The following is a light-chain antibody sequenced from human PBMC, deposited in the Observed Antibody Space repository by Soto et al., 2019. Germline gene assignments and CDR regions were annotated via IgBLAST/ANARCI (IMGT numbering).Light chain of an antibody. CDR2: GTS. Sequence: EIVLTQSPGTLSLSPGERATLSCRASQTVSSSYLAGYQQKPGQAPRLLIYGTSSRATGIPDRFSGSGSGTDFTLTISRLEPEDFAVYYCQQYHSSLWTFGQGTKVE. CDR3: QQYHSSLWT. CDR1: QTVSSSY. J-gene: IGKJ1*01. V-gene: IGKV3-20*01.